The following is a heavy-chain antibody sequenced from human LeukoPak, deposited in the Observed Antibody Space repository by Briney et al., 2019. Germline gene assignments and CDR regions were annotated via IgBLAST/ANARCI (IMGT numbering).Heavy chain of an antibody. J-gene: IGHJ4*02. V-gene: IGHV3-15*01. CDR1: GFTFSNAW. CDR2: IKSKTDGGTT. Sequence: PGGSLRLSCAASGFTFSNAWMSWVRQAPGKGLEWVGRIKSKTDGGTTDYAAPVKGRFTISRDDSKNTLYLQMNSLKTEDTAVCYCTTTGGEIYVWGSYRHFDYWGQGTLVTVSS. CDR3: TTTGGEIYVWGSYRHFDY. D-gene: IGHD3-16*02.